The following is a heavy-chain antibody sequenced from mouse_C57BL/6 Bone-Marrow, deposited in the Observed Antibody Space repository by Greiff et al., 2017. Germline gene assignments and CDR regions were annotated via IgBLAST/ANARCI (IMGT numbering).Heavy chain of an antibody. J-gene: IGHJ3*01. CDR2: ISGGGGNT. Sequence: EVKLMESGGGLVKPEGSLKLSCAASGFTFSSYTMSWVRQTPEKRLEWVATISGGGGNTDYPDSVKGRFTISRDNAKNTLYLQMSSRRSEDTAMYYSASLYSYDCSDPPWFAYWGQGTLVTVTA. D-gene: IGHD1-1*01. V-gene: IGHV5-9*04. CDR3: ASLYSYDCSDPPWFAY. CDR1: GFTFSSYT.